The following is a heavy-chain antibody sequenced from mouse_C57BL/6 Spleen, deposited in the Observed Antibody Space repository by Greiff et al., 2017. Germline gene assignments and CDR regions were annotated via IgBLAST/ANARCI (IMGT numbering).Heavy chain of an antibody. CDR2: INPSSGYT. D-gene: IGHD3-2*02. Sequence: VQLQQSGAELAKPGASVKLSCKASGYTFTSYWMHWVKQRPGQGLEWIGYINPSSGYTKYNQKFKDKATLTADKSSSTAYMQLSSLTYEDSAVYYCARGELRRPYAMCCWGQGASVTVAS. CDR3: ARGELRRPYAMCC. J-gene: IGHJ4*01. CDR1: GYTFTSYW. V-gene: IGHV1-7*01.